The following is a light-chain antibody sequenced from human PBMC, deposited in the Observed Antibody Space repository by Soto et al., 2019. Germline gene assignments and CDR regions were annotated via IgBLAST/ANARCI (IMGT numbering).Light chain of an antibody. Sequence: EIVMTQSPGTLSLSPGETATLSCRASQTIGRNYLAWYQQKPGQAPRLLIYYISTRAADIPARFSGSGSGTDFPLTISSLPSEDSGVYYCQHHSQWPITFGQGTRLEIK. V-gene: IGKV3-15*01. J-gene: IGKJ5*01. CDR1: QTIGRN. CDR2: YIS. CDR3: QHHSQWPIT.